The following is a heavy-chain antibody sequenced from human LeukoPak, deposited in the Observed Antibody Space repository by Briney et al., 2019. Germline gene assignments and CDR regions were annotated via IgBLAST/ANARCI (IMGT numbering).Heavy chain of an antibody. J-gene: IGHJ4*02. CDR1: GFTVSSYG. V-gene: IGHV3-30*02. D-gene: IGHD2-2*01. CDR3: AKDMSCSSISCPLDY. CDR2: TWFDGSNE. Sequence: GGSLRLSCAASGFTVSSYGMHWVRQAPGKGLEWVAVTWFDGSNEYYADSVKGRVTISRDNSKNTLYLQMNSLRAEDTAAYYCAKDMSCSSISCPLDYWGQGTLVTVSS.